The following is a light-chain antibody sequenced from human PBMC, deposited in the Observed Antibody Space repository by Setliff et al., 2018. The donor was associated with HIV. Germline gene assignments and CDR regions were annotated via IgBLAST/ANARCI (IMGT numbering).Light chain of an antibody. CDR1: SSDVGGYNY. V-gene: IGLV2-14*01. CDR3: SSYTSSSTYV. J-gene: IGLJ1*01. Sequence: QSVLTQPASVSGSPGQSITISCTGTSSDVGGYNYVSWYQQHPGKAPKFMIYDVSKRPSGVPNRFSGSKSGNTASLTISGLQAEDEADYYCSSYTSSSTYVFGTGTKVTVL. CDR2: DVS.